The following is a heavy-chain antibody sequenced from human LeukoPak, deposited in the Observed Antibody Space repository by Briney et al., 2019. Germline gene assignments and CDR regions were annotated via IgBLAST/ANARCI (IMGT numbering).Heavy chain of an antibody. CDR2: INPSGGST. CDR3: ARDGRSRYDFWSGFKSSYYFDY. CDR1: GYTFTSYY. Sequence: ASVKVSCKASGYTFTSYYMHWVRQAPGQGLEWMGIINPSGGSTSYAQKLQGRVTMTTDTSTSTAYMELRSLRSDDTAVYYCARDGRSRYDFWSGFKSSYYFDYWGQGTLVTVSS. J-gene: IGHJ4*02. D-gene: IGHD3-3*01. V-gene: IGHV1-46*01.